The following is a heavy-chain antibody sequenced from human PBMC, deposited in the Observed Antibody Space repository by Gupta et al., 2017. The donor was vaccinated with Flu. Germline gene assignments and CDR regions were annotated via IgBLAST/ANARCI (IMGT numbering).Heavy chain of an antibody. CDR2: LYYNGKT. CDR1: Y. D-gene: IGHD6-6*01. CDR3: ARGSYSRSSGFDS. V-gene: IGHV4-39*01. J-gene: IGHJ4*02. Sequence: YWVWIRQPPGKGLEWIGSLYYNGKTYYNPSLKSRVIISGDTSKSQLSLKLNSVTAADTALYFCARGSYSRSSGFDSWGQGSLVTVSS.